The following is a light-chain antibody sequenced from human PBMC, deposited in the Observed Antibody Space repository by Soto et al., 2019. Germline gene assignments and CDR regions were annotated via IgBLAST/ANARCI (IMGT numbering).Light chain of an antibody. CDR3: QQYISDPYT. V-gene: IGKV1-5*01. Sequence: DIQMTQFPSTLSASVGDRVTITCRASQTTNTWLAWYQQKPGTAPKLLIYDASSLEGGVPSRFSASGSGTEFTLTISSLQQDDLATYYCQQYISDPYTFGQGTKVEIK. J-gene: IGKJ2*01. CDR2: DAS. CDR1: QTTNTW.